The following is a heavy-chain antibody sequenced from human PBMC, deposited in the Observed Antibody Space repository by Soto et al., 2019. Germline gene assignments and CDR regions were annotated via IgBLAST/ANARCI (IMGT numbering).Heavy chain of an antibody. D-gene: IGHD3-16*01. V-gene: IGHV4-59*01. J-gene: IGHJ4*02. CDR2: IYYSGST. CDR1: GGSISSYY. CDR3: ARLNYGYRIPYYFDY. Sequence: QVQLQESGPGLVKPSETLSLTCTVSGGSISSYYWSWIRQPPGKGLEWIGYIYYSGSTNYNPSLKSRVTISVDTSKNQFSLKLSSVTAADTAVYYCARLNYGYRIPYYFDYWGQGTLVTVSS.